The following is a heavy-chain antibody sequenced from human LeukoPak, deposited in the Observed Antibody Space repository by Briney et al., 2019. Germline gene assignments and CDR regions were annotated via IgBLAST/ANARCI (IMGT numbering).Heavy chain of an antibody. V-gene: IGHV3-23*01. CDR3: AKDSHPPRSGMAFYFDY. Sequence: GGSLRLSCSASGFTFSSYAMNWVRQAPGKGLEWVSVISGSDDNTFYADSVRGRFAISRDNSKNTLYLQMSSLRAEDTAVYYCAKDSHPPRSGMAFYFDYWGQGTLVTVSS. D-gene: IGHD6-19*01. CDR1: GFTFSSYA. J-gene: IGHJ4*02. CDR2: ISGSDDNT.